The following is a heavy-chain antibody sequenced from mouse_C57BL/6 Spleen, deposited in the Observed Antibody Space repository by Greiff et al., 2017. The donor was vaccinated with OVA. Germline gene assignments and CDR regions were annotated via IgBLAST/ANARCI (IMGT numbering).Heavy chain of an antibody. CDR2: IDPANGNT. V-gene: IGHV14-3*01. Sequence: EVQLQESVAELVRPGASVKLSCTASGFNIKNTYMHWVKQRPEQGLEWIGRIDPANGNTKYAPKFQGKATITADTSSNTAYLQLSSLTSEDTAIYYCARKYYGSSYEWYFDVWGTGTTVTVSS. CDR1: GFNIKNTY. J-gene: IGHJ1*03. CDR3: ARKYYGSSYEWYFDV. D-gene: IGHD1-1*01.